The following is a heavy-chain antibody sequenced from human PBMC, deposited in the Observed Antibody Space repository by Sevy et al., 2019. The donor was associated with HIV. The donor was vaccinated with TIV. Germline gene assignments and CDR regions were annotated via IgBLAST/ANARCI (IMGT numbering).Heavy chain of an antibody. J-gene: IGHJ5*02. V-gene: IGHV5-51*01. CDR1: GYSFTSYW. Sequence: GESLKISCKGSGYSFTSYWIGWVRQMPGKGLEWMGIIYPGDSDTRYSPSFQGQVTISADKSISTAYLQWSSLKASDTAMYYCARGSGVGGGRCITMVRGAKGRRNWFDPWGQGTLVTVSS. CDR3: ARGSGVGGGRCITMVRGAKGRRNWFDP. CDR2: IYPGDSDT. D-gene: IGHD3-10*01.